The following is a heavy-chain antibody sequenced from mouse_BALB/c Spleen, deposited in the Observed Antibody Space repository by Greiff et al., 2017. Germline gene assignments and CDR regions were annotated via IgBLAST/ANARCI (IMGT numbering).Heavy chain of an antibody. Sequence: QVHVKQSGAELARPGASVKMSCKASGYTFTSYTMHWVKQRPGQGLEWIGYINPSSGYTNYNQKFKDKATLTADKSSSTAYMQLSSLTSEDSAVYYCAREATGDYWGQGTTLTVSS. CDR3: AREATGDY. V-gene: IGHV1-4*01. CDR2: INPSSGYT. CDR1: GYTFTSYT. D-gene: IGHD3-2*02. J-gene: IGHJ2*01.